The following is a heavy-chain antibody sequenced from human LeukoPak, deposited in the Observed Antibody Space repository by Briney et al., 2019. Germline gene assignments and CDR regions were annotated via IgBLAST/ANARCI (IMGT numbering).Heavy chain of an antibody. CDR3: ARGHYYDGRGRFDP. Sequence: SETLSLTCSVSGGSVTTGTYHWAWIRQPPGKGLEWIVSVYFDGGTHYNRSLQSRVAISVDTSKNQYSLRLSSVTAADTAVYYCARGHYYDGRGRFDPWGQGILVTVSS. V-gene: IGHV4-39*07. D-gene: IGHD3-16*01. J-gene: IGHJ5*02. CDR1: GGSVTTGTYH. CDR2: VYFDGGT.